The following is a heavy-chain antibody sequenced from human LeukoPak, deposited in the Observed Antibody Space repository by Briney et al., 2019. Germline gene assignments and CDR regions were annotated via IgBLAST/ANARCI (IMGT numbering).Heavy chain of an antibody. CDR3: AKDRPPLYGDYGYYYYYYMDV. J-gene: IGHJ6*03. D-gene: IGHD4-17*01. Sequence: GGSLRLSCAASGFTFSSYAMRWVRQAPGKGLEWFSAISGSGGSTYYADSVKGRFTISRDNSKSTLYLQMNSLRAEDTAVYYCAKDRPPLYGDYGYYYYYYMDVWGKGTTVTVSS. V-gene: IGHV3-23*01. CDR2: ISGSGGST. CDR1: GFTFSSYA.